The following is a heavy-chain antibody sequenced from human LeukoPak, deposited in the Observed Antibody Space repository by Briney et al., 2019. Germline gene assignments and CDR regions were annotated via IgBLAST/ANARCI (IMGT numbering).Heavy chain of an antibody. CDR1: GGSISSSSYY. V-gene: IGHV4-39*07. CDR3: AKDYYGSGSYYNNEDY. J-gene: IGHJ4*02. CDR2: IYYSGST. D-gene: IGHD3-10*01. Sequence: SETLSLTCTVSGGSISSSSYYWGWIRQPPGKGLEWIGSIYYSGSTYYNPSLKSRVTISVDTSKNQFSLKLSSVTAADTAVYYCAKDYYGSGSYYNNEDYWGQGTLVTVSS.